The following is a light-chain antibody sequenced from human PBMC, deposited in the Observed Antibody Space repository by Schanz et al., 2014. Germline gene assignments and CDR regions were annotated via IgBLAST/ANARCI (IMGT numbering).Light chain of an antibody. CDR1: QSVGSN. V-gene: IGKV3-20*01. J-gene: IGKJ5*01. Sequence: EIVLTQSPGTLSLSPGESATLSCRASQSVGSNLAWYQQKPGQAPRLLIYGASSRATGIPDRFSGSGSGTDFTLTISRLEPEDFAVYYCQQYGSSPSITFGQGTRLEIK. CDR2: GAS. CDR3: QQYGSSPSIT.